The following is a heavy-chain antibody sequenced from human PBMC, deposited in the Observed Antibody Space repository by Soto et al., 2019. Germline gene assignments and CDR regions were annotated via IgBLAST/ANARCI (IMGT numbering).Heavy chain of an antibody. CDR2: FIAMLGTP. J-gene: IGHJ4*02. CDR1: GGTFGSQG. CDR3: ARGAMANFDY. Sequence: SVKVSCKASGGTFGSQGIAWVRQAPGQGLEWMGGFIAMLGTPTYAKKVQGRATISADESLTSSYLELRSLRSEDTGVYFCARGAMANFDYWGQGTVVTVSS. V-gene: IGHV1-69*13. D-gene: IGHD5-18*01.